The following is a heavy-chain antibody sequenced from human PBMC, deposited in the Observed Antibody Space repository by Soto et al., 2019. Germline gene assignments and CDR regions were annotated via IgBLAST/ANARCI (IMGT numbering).Heavy chain of an antibody. J-gene: IGHJ6*04. D-gene: IGHD5-18*01. CDR2: IYYSGST. Sequence: PLQTLRVTWSVAEGTIVGHCCRWIRQPTGKDLQWSRYIYYSGSTNYNPSLKSRVTISADTSKNQFSLKLSSVPAADTAVYYCARSGYSHGYRDDGMDVWGKRPTVSVSS. CDR1: EGTIVGHC. CDR3: ARSGYSHGYRDDGMDV. V-gene: IGHV4-59*11.